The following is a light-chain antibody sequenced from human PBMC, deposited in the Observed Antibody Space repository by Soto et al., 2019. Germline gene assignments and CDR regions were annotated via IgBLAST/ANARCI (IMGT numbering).Light chain of an antibody. CDR3: QQYNNWPRT. CDR2: GAS. V-gene: IGKV3-15*01. Sequence: EIVMTQSPATLSVSPGERATLSCRASQSVSSNLAWYQQKPGQAPRLLIYGASPRATGIPARFSGSGSGTEFTRTSSSRQSEDFAVYYCQQYNNWPRTFGQGTKVEIK. J-gene: IGKJ1*01. CDR1: QSVSSN.